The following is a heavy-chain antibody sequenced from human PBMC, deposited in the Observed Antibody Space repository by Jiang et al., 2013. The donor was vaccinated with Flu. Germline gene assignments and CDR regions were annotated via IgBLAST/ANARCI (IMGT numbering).Heavy chain of an antibody. J-gene: IGHJ4*02. CDR3: ARYSSSWYLDY. V-gene: IGHV4-59*01. CDR1: GGSISSYY. Sequence: GPGLVKPSETLSLTCTVSGGSISSYYWSWIRQPPGKGLEWIGYIYYSGSTNYNPSLKSRVTISVDTSKNQFSLKLSSVTAADTAVYYCARYSSSWYLDYWGQGTLVTVSS. CDR2: IYYSGST. D-gene: IGHD6-13*01.